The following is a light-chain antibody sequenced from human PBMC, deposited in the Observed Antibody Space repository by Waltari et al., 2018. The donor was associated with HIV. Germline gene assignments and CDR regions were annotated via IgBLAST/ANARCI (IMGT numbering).Light chain of an antibody. V-gene: IGKV3-20*01. CDR1: QSLGSSD. J-gene: IGKJ4*01. CDR3: QQYGGSPLT. Sequence: EIVLTQSPGTLSLSAGARATLSCRASQSLGSSDLAWYQHRPGQAPSLLSYATSTRATGIPDRCSGSGAETDFTLTISRLEPEDFAFYYCQQYGGSPLTFGGGTKVEI. CDR2: ATS.